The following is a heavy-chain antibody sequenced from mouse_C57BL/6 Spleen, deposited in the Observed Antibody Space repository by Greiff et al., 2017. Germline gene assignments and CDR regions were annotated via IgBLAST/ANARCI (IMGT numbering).Heavy chain of an antibody. CDR1: GFTFSSYT. CDR3: ARHESIYYDYDWYFDV. J-gene: IGHJ1*03. V-gene: IGHV5-9*01. CDR2: ISGGGGNT. D-gene: IGHD2-4*01. Sequence: EVQRVESGGGLVKPGGTLKLSCAASGFTFSSYTMSWVRQTPEKRLELVATISGGGGNTYYPDSVKGRFTISRDNAKNTLYLQMSSLRSEDTALYYCARHESIYYDYDWYFDVWGTGTTVTVSS.